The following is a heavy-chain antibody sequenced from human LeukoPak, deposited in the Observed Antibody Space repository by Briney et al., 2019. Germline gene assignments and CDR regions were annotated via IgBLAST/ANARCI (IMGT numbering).Heavy chain of an antibody. Sequence: PGGSLRLSCAASGFTFSDYSVNWVRQAPGKGREWVSSISRSSSYTSSSSRSSDIYYAASMKRRFPISRDNPKHSLYPQMNRLRAEDTPVYYSARDTVYDTRDTRTSFQNYYYHYMDVWGKGTTVIVSS. V-gene: IGHV3-21*01. CDR1: GFTFSDYS. J-gene: IGHJ6*03. CDR2: ISRSSSYTSSSSRSSDI. D-gene: IGHD2/OR15-2a*01. CDR3: ARDTVYDTRDTRTSFQNYYYHYMDV.